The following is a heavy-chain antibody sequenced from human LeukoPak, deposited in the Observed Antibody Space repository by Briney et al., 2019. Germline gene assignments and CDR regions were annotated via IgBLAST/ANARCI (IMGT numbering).Heavy chain of an antibody. CDR1: GFTFSSYW. J-gene: IGHJ4*02. CDR3: AREAPSWYSSSWFDY. D-gene: IGHD6-13*01. Sequence: RGGSLRLSCGPSGFTFSSYWMSWVRHAPGKGLEWVANIKQDGSEKYYGDSVKGRFTISRDKAKNSLYLQMNSLTAEDTAVYYCAREAPSWYSSSWFDYWGQGTLVTVSS. CDR2: IKQDGSEK. V-gene: IGHV3-7*03.